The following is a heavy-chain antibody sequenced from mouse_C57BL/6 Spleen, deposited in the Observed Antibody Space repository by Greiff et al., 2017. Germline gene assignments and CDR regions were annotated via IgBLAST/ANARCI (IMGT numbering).Heavy chain of an antibody. CDR1: GFTFTDYY. V-gene: IGHV7-3*01. Sequence: EVHLVESGGGLVQPGGSLSLSCAASGFTFTDYYMSWVRQPPGKALEWLGFIRNKANGYTTEYSASLKGRFTITRDNSQSILYLQMNALRAEDSATYYCARYMEGTVVDWYFYVWGTGTTVTVSS. D-gene: IGHD1-1*01. J-gene: IGHJ1*03. CDR3: ARYMEGTVVDWYFYV. CDR2: IRNKANGYTT.